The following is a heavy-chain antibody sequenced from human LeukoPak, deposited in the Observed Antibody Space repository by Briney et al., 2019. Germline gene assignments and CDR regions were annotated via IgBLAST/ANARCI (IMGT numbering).Heavy chain of an antibody. CDR1: GFTFNNYG. CDR3: AKWPEGAMDYFDY. Sequence: GGSLRLSCAASGFTFNNYGIHWVRQAPVKGLEWVSAISGDGTRTYYADSVKGRFTISRDNSKNTLYLEMSSLRVEDTAIYYCAKWPEGAMDYFDYWGQGTLVTVSS. J-gene: IGHJ4*02. CDR2: ISGDGTRT. V-gene: IGHV3-23*01. D-gene: IGHD3-16*01.